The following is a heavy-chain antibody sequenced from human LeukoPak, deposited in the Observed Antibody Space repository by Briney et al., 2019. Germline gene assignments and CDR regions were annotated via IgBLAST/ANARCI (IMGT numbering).Heavy chain of an antibody. Sequence: GGSLRLSCAASGFTFSTFDMTWVRQAPGKGLEWVSGICVSGGTTYYADSVKGRFSISRDNSKNTMYLQMNSLRAEDTAVYYCAKVLPSTSSPDPWGQGTLVTVSS. J-gene: IGHJ5*02. D-gene: IGHD6-6*01. CDR3: AKVLPSTSSPDP. CDR2: ICVSGGTT. V-gene: IGHV3-23*01. CDR1: GFTFSTFD.